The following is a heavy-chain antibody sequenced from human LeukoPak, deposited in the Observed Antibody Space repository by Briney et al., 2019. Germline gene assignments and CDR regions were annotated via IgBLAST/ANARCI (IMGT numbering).Heavy chain of an antibody. D-gene: IGHD6-13*01. V-gene: IGHV1-2*02. CDR1: GYAFTGYY. CDR3: ARGRGPGSSCSDY. CDR2: INPNSGGT. Sequence: AASVKVSCKASGYAFTGYYMHWVRQAPGQGLEWMGWINPNSGGTNYAQKFQGRVTMTRDTSISTAYMELSRLRSDDTAVYYCARGRGPGSSCSDYWGQGTLVTVSS. J-gene: IGHJ4*02.